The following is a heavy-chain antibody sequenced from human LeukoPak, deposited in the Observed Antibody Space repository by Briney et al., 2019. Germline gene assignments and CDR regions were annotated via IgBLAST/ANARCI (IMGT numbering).Heavy chain of an antibody. CDR1: GFTFNNAW. D-gene: IGHD3-22*01. CDR3: TGDYYDSSGYYQSFLSY. CDR2: IKSKTDGGTT. Sequence: GGSLRLSCAASGFTFNNAWMSWVRQAPGKGLEWVGRIKSKTDGGTTDYAAPVKGRFTISRDDSKNTLYLQMNSLKTEDTAVYYCTGDYYDSSGYYQSFLSYWGQGTLVTVSS. J-gene: IGHJ4*02. V-gene: IGHV3-15*01.